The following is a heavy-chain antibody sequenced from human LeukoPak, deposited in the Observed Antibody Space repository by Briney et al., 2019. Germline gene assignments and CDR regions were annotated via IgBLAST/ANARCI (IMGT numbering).Heavy chain of an antibody. CDR2: LYSGGNT. J-gene: IGHJ3*02. D-gene: IGHD3-10*01. CDR3: ATEGFRGVLFHI. CDR1: GFTVSSNY. V-gene: IGHV3-66*01. Sequence: GGSLRLSCAASGFTVSSNYMSWVRQAPGKGLEWVSVLYSGGNTYYAESVQGRFTISRDNSRNTLYLQMNSLRVEDTAVYYCATEGFRGVLFHIWGQGTVVTVSS.